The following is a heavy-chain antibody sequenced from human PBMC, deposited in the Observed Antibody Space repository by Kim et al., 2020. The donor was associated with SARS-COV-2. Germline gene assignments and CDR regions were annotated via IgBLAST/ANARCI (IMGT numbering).Heavy chain of an antibody. D-gene: IGHD2-8*01. V-gene: IGHV3-74*01. CDR2: GSVK. CDR3: VKERIEWQ. Sequence: GSVKNYADSVKGRFTISKDNAKNTLSLQMSSLGVEDTAVYYCVKERIEWQGGQGTLVSVSS. J-gene: IGHJ4*02.